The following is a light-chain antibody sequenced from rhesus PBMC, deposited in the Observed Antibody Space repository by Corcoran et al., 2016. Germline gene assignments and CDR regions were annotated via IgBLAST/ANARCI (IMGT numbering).Light chain of an antibody. CDR1: QSISSW. Sequence: DIQMIQSPSSLSASVGDTVTITCRASQSISSWLAWYQQKPGKDPKLLIYKASTLQSGVPSRFSGSGSGTYFTLTISSMQSEDCATYYCQQYSSSPPTFGGGTKVEIK. J-gene: IGKJ4*01. CDR2: KAS. V-gene: IGKV1-22*01. CDR3: QQYSSSPPT.